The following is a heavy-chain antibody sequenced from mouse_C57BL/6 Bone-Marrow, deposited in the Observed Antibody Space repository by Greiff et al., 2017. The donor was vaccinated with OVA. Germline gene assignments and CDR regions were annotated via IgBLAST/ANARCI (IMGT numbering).Heavy chain of an antibody. D-gene: IGHD2-10*01. V-gene: IGHV1-82*01. CDR3: ARSYYGNSAWFAY. CDR1: GYAFSSSW. Sequence: QVQLQQSGPELVKPGASVKISCKASGYAFSSSWMNWVKQRPGKGLEWIGRLYPGDGDTNYNGKFKGKATLTADKSSSTAYMQLSSLTSEDSAVYVCARSYYGNSAWFAYWGQGTLVTVSA. CDR2: LYPGDGDT. J-gene: IGHJ3*01.